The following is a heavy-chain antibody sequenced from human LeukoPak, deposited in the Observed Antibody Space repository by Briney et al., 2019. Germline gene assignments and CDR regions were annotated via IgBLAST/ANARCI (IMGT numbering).Heavy chain of an antibody. CDR2: ISSSGSTI. J-gene: IGHJ4*02. Sequence: QPGGSLRLSCAASGFTFSNLEMTWVRQAPGKGLEWVSYISSSGSTIYYADSVKGRFTISRDNAKNSLYLQMNSLRVEDTAIYHCARGRFGLDWGQGTLVTVSS. D-gene: IGHD3-10*01. CDR3: ARGRFGLD. CDR1: GFTFSNLE. V-gene: IGHV3-48*03.